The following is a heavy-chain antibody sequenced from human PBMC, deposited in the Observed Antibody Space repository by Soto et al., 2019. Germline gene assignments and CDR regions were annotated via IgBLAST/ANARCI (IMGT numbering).Heavy chain of an antibody. CDR1: GATFSSYA. Sequence: QVQFVQSGAEVRQPASSVKVSCKTSGATFSSYAITWVRQAPGQGLEWMGGIVPTVDTSTYAQKFQGRVTITADKFTNTVYMELSSLRSDDTAVYYCVRVVAIPGYPDDWVQGTLVTVSS. CDR3: VRVVAIPGYPDD. J-gene: IGHJ4*02. D-gene: IGHD5-12*01. V-gene: IGHV1-69*14. CDR2: IVPTVDTS.